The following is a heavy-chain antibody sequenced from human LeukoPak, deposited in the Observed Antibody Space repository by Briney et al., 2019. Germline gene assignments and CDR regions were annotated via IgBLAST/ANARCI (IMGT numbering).Heavy chain of an antibody. CDR3: AKDGSGSYGLFDY. J-gene: IGHJ4*02. D-gene: IGHD1-26*01. V-gene: IGHV3-64*01. CDR1: GFTFSSYA. CDR2: ISSNGGST. Sequence: PGGSLRLSCAASGFTFSSYAMHWVRQAPGKGLEYVSAISSNGGSTYYANSVKGRFTISRDNSKNTLYLQMNSLRAEDTAVYYCAKDGSGSYGLFDYWGQGTLVTVSS.